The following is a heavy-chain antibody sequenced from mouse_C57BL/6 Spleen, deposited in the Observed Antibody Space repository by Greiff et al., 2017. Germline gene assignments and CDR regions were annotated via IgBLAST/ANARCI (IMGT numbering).Heavy chain of an antibody. CDR2: IRLKSDNYAT. V-gene: IGHV6-3*01. CDR3: KVDYYAMDY. Sequence: EVKLVESGGGLVQPGGSLKLSCVASGFTFSNSWMNWVRQSPEKGLEWVAQIRLKSDNYATHYAESVKGKFTISRDDSKSSVYLQMHHLGAEDTEVYYCKVDYYAMDYWGQGTSLTVSS. J-gene: IGHJ4*01. CDR1: GFTFSNSW.